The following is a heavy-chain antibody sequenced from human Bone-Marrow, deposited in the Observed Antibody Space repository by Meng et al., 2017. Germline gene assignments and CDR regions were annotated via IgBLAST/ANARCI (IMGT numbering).Heavy chain of an antibody. D-gene: IGHD3-10*01. CDR1: GGSISSSSYY. J-gene: IGHJ4*02. Sequence: LSLTCTVSGGSISSSSYYWGWIRQAPGKGLEWVSYISSSGSTIYYADSVKGRFTISRDNAKNSLYLQMNSLRAEDTAVYYCARVKGSDYYGSGSYYWGSFDYWGQGTLVTVSS. V-gene: IGHV3-11*01. CDR3: ARVKGSDYYGSGSYYWGSFDY. CDR2: ISSSGSTI.